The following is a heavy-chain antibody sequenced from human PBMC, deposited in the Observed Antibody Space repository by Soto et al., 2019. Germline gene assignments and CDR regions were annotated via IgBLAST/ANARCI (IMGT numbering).Heavy chain of an antibody. CDR3: VRVVEAASRHTDFDS. CDR2: VYYSRPT. D-gene: IGHD2-15*01. CDR1: GGSMATSHSV. V-gene: IGHV4-39*01. Sequence: SQTLSLTCDLSGGSMATSHSVWGWVRQPPGRGLEFLGSVYYSRPTYCSPSLTNRVPVSVATSKNQVSRRVKSVTVGQTAVYSCVRVVEAASRHTDFDSWGQGILVTVSS. J-gene: IGHJ4*02.